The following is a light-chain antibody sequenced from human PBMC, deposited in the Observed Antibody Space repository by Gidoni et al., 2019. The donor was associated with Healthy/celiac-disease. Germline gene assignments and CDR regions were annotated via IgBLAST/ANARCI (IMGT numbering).Light chain of an antibody. Sequence: EIVLPPSPGTLSLSPGERATLSCRASQSVSSSYLAWYQQKPGQAPRLLIYGASSRATGIPDRFSGRGSGTDFTLTISRLEPEDFAVYYWQQYGSSQWTFGQGTKVEIK. J-gene: IGKJ1*01. CDR3: QQYGSSQWT. V-gene: IGKV3-20*01. CDR1: QSVSSSY. CDR2: GAS.